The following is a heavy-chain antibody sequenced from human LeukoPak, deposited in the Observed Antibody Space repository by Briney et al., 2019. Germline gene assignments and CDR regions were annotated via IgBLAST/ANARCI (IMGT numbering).Heavy chain of an antibody. D-gene: IGHD3-16*01. V-gene: IGHV3-9*01. CDR2: ISWNSGSI. CDR1: GFTFDDYA. J-gene: IGHJ4*02. Sequence: GGSLRLSCAASGFTFDDYAMHWVRQAPGKGLEWVSGISWNSGSIGYADSVKGRFTISRDNAKNTLYLQMNSLRAEDTAVYYCAKAVTPSDELDYWGQGTLVTVSS. CDR3: AKAVTPSDELDY.